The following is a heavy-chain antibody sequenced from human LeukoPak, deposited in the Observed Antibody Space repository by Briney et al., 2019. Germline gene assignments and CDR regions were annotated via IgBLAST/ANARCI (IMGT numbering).Heavy chain of an antibody. J-gene: IGHJ4*02. CDR2: ISYDGNNE. CDR1: GFTFDTYG. D-gene: IGHD3-22*01. CDR3: ATRSIYYYYFDY. Sequence: GRSLRLSCAASGFTFDTYGMHWVRQAPGKGLEWVAVISYDGNNENYVDSVKGRFTISRDNSKNALYLQMNSLRAEDTAVYYCATRSIYYYYFDYWGQGTLVTVSS. V-gene: IGHV3-30*03.